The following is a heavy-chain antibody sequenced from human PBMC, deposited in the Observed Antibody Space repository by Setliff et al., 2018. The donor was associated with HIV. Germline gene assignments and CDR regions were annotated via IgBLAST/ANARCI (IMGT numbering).Heavy chain of an antibody. CDR1: GFTFSSYS. V-gene: IGHV3-21*01. J-gene: IGHJ4*02. D-gene: IGHD6-19*01. Sequence: PGGSLRLSCAASGFTFSSYSMNWVRQAPGKGLEWVSSISSSKTYTYYADSVKGRFIITRDNAKNSLYLQMNSLRAEDSAVYFCAREGAVPGSYYFDYWGQGTLVTVSS. CDR3: AREGAVPGSYYFDY. CDR2: ISSSKTYT.